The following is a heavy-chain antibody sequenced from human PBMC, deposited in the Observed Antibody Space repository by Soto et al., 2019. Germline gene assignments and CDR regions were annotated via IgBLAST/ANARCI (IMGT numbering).Heavy chain of an antibody. CDR1: GFTFSSYG. Sequence: QVQLVESGGGVVQPGRSLRLSCAASGFTFSSYGMHWVRQAPGKGLEWVAVISYDGSNKYYADSVKGRFTISRDNSKNTLYLQMNSLRAEDTAVYYCATRNTVVTAIRRAGHRAFDIWGQGTMVTVSS. V-gene: IGHV3-30*03. D-gene: IGHD2-21*02. CDR2: ISYDGSNK. CDR3: ATRNTVVTAIRRAGHRAFDI. J-gene: IGHJ3*02.